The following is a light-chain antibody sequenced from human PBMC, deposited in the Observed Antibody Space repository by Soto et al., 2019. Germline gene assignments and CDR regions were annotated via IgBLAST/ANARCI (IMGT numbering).Light chain of an antibody. CDR3: MQALQTPIT. J-gene: IGKJ5*01. CDR1: QSLLHSNGKKY. CDR2: LGS. V-gene: IGKV2-28*01. Sequence: DLVMTQSPLSLPVTPGEPASISCRSSQSLLHSNGKKYMDWYLQKPGQSPQLLIYLGSNRASGVPDRFSASGSGTDFTLKISRVEAEDVGVYYCMQALQTPITFGQGTRLEIK.